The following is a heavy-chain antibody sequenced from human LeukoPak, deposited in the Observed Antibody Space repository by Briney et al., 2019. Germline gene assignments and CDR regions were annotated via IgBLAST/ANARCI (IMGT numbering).Heavy chain of an antibody. Sequence: GGSLRLSCVASGFTFSNYVMNWVRQAPGKGLECVSSISGSGTSTYYADSVKGRFTSSRDNSKNTLYLQMNSLRAEDTAIYYCANEYSKGDVWGQGTTVTVSS. CDR2: ISGSGTST. CDR3: ANEYSKGDV. D-gene: IGHD4-11*01. J-gene: IGHJ3*01. V-gene: IGHV3-23*01. CDR1: GFTFSNYV.